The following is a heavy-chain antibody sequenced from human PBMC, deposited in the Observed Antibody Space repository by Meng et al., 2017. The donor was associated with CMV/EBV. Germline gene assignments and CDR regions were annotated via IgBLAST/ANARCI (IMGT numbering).Heavy chain of an antibody. Sequence: FSCKASGGTFSSYAISWVRQAPGQGLEWMGGIIPILGIANYAQKFQGRVTITADKSTSTAYMELSSLRSEDTAVYYCARGGGRDGYKREDWGQGTLVTVSS. V-gene: IGHV1-69*10. CDR2: IIPILGIA. CDR3: ARGGGRDGYKRED. D-gene: IGHD5-24*01. CDR1: GGTFSSYA. J-gene: IGHJ4*02.